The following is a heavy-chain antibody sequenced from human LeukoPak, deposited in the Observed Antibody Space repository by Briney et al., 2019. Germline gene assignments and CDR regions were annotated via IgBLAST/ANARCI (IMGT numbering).Heavy chain of an antibody. CDR2: IIPIFGTA. Sequence: ASVKVSCKASGGTFSSYAISWVRQAPGQGLEWMGGIIPIFGTANYAQKFQGRVTITADESTSAAYMELSSLRSEDTAVYYCASWGYCSSTSCYTGYYWGQGTLVTVSS. CDR1: GGTFSSYA. CDR3: ASWGYCSSTSCYTGYY. J-gene: IGHJ4*02. V-gene: IGHV1-69*13. D-gene: IGHD2-2*02.